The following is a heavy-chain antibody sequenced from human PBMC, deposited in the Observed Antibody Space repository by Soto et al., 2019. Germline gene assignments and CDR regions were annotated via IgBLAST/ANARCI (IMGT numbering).Heavy chain of an antibody. CDR1: GGSISSYY. Sequence: SETLSLTCTVSGGSISSYYWSWIRQPPGKGLEWIGYIYYSGSTNYNPSLKSRVTISVDTSKNQFSLKLSSVTAADTAVYYCARRWGSAADYWGQGPLVTVS. V-gene: IGHV4-59*08. J-gene: IGHJ4*02. D-gene: IGHD2-15*01. CDR3: ARRWGSAADY. CDR2: IYYSGST.